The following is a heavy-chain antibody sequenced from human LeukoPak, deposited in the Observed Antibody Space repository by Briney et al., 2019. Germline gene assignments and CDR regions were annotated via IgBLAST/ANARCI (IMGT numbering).Heavy chain of an antibody. CDR3: ARIGPIVVVPAAIVWFDP. CDR1: GGSMSSSSYY. CDR2: IYHSGNT. D-gene: IGHD2-2*02. Sequence: SETLSLTCTVSGGSMSSSSYYWGWIRQPPGKGLEWIGSIYHSGNTDYNPSLKSRATLSVDTSKNQFSLKLISVTAADTAVYYCARIGPIVVVPAAIVWFDPWGQGTLVTVSS. V-gene: IGHV4-39*07. J-gene: IGHJ5*02.